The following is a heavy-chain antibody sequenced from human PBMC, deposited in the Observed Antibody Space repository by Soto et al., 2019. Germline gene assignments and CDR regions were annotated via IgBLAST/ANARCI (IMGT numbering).Heavy chain of an antibody. Sequence: ASVKVSCKASGYTFTSYAMHWVRQAPGQRLEWMGWINAGNGNTNYSQHLQGRVTITRNTSTSTAYMELSSLRSEDTAVYYCARGLNGYLHYFDYWGQGTLVTVS. D-gene: IGHD5-18*01. J-gene: IGHJ4*02. CDR3: ARGLNGYLHYFDY. V-gene: IGHV1-3*01. CDR1: GYTFTSYA. CDR2: INAGNGNT.